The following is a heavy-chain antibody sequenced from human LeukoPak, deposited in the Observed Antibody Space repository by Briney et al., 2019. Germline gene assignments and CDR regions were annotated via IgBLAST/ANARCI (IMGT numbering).Heavy chain of an antibody. J-gene: IGHJ4*02. CDR3: AKSRGYSAYDFPDY. CDR1: GFAFSRYA. D-gene: IGHD5-12*01. V-gene: IGHV3-23*01. Sequence: GGSLRLSCAASGFAFSRYAMNWVRQAPGKGLEWVSGISGGAGSTYYADSVKGRFSISRDNSKNTLYLQMNSLRVEDTAVYYCAKSRGYSAYDFPDYWGQGTLVTVSS. CDR2: ISGGAGST.